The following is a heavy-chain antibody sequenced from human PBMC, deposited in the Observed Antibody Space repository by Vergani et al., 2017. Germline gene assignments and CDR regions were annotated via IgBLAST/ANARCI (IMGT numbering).Heavy chain of an antibody. CDR2: ISSSGSTI. V-gene: IGHV3-11*01. J-gene: IGHJ6*03. CDR1: GFTFSDYY. Sequence: QVQLVESGGGLVKPGGSLRLSCAASGFTFSDYYMSWIRQAPGKGLEWVSYISSSGSTIYYADSVKGRFTLARDNAKNSLYLQMNSLRAEDTAVYYCARYFQWELTYCYYYMDVWGKGTTVTVSS. CDR3: ARYFQWELTYCYYYMDV. D-gene: IGHD1-26*01.